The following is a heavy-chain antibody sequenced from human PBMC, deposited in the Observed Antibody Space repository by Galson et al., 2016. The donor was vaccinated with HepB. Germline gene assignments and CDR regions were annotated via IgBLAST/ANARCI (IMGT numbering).Heavy chain of an antibody. CDR1: GFTFSSSG. V-gene: IGHV3-23*01. D-gene: IGHD4-23*01. Sequence: SLRLSCAASGFTFSSSGMCWVRQAPGKGLEWVSALSGNGDHAFYADSVKGRFTISRDNSKDTLYLQMNSLRFEDTALYYCAKVGGRGDYWGQGTLVTVSS. CDR2: LSGNGDHA. CDR3: AKVGGRGDY. J-gene: IGHJ4*02.